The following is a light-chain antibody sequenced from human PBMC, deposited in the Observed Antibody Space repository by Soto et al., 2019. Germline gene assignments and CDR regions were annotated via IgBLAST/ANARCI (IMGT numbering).Light chain of an antibody. V-gene: IGLV1-44*01. Sequence: QSVLTQPPSASGTPGQRVTISCSGSSSNIGSNTVNWYQQLPGTAPKLLIFINDQRPSGVPDRFSGSKSGTSASLAISGLHSEDEAYYYCAAWDDSLSTWVFGGGTKLTVL. J-gene: IGLJ3*02. CDR2: IND. CDR1: SSNIGSNT. CDR3: AAWDDSLSTWV.